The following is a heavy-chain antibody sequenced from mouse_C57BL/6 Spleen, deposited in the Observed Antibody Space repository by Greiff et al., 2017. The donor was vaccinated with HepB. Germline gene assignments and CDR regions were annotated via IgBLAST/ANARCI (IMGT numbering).Heavy chain of an antibody. J-gene: IGHJ1*03. D-gene: IGHD1-1*01. V-gene: IGHV1-81*01. CDR2: IYPRSGNT. Sequence: QLQLKESGAELARPGASVKLSCKASGYTFTSYGISWVKQRTGQGLEWIGEIYPRSGNTYYNEKFKGKATLTADKSSSTAYMELRSLTSEDSAVYFCARKGTTGGGYWYFDVWGTGTTVTVSS. CDR3: ARKGTTGGGYWYFDV. CDR1: GYTFTSYG.